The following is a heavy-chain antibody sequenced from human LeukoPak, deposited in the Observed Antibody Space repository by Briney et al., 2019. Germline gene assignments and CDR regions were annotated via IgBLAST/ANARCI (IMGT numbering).Heavy chain of an antibody. D-gene: IGHD5-24*01. CDR3: ARVEMATIPR. CDR2: IYYSGST. CDR1: GGSFSGYY. V-gene: IGHV4-34*01. J-gene: IGHJ4*02. Sequence: SETLSLTCAVYGGSFSGYYWSWIRQPPGKGLEWIGSIYYSGSTYYNPSLKSRVTISVDTSKNQFSLKLSSVTAADTAVYYCARVEMATIPRWGQGTLVTVSS.